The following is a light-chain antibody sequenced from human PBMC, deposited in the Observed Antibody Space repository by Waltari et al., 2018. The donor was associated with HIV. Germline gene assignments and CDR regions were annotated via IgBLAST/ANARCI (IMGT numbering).Light chain of an antibody. CDR3: QAWDSSTYV. J-gene: IGLJ1*01. CDR2: QDS. CDR1: NFADKF. V-gene: IGLV3-1*01. Sequence: SYDLTPPPSLSVSPGQTASLTCSGGNFADKFPCWYQQSPGQSPVRVIYQDSKRPSGIPERFSGSNSGNTATLTISGTQAMDEADDYCQAWDSSTYVFGTGTKVTVL.